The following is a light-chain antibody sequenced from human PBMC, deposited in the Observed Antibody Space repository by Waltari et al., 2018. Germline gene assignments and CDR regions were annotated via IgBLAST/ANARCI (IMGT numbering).Light chain of an antibody. Sequence: QSALTQPASVSGSPGQSITISCTGTSSDVGAYNYVSWYQQHPGRAPKLMIYEVSKRPSGVSNRFSGSKSGNTASLTISGLQAEDEADYYCNSYTSSSTLVFGG. CDR1: SSDVGAYNY. V-gene: IGLV2-14*01. CDR3: NSYTSSSTLV. J-gene: IGLJ2*01. CDR2: EVS.